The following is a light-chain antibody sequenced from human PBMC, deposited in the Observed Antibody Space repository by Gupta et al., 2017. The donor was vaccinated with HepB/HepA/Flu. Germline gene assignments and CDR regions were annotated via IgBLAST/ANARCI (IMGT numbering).Light chain of an antibody. J-gene: IGLJ2*01. CDR3: GTWDSNRSIVV. CDR2: DNN. Sequence: HSVFTQPPSVSAAPGPKVTISCSGISSNFGHYFVSWYQQHPGTAPKLLIYDNNKRRSGMPDSFSGSKSGTSATLGVTGLQTGDEADYYCGTWDSNRSIVVFGGGTKLTVL. V-gene: IGLV1-51*01. CDR1: SSNFGHYF.